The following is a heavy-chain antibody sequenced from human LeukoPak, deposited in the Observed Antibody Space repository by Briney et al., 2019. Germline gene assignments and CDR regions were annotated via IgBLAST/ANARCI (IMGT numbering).Heavy chain of an antibody. J-gene: IGHJ4*02. V-gene: IGHV3-23*01. Sequence: GGSLRLSCAAYGFTFSSYAMNWVRQAPGKGLEWVSAISGSGGSTYYADSVKGRFTISRDNSKNPLYLQMNSLRAEDPAVYYCAKDRCSGGSCYTYFDYWGQGTLVTVSS. CDR2: ISGSGGST. CDR1: GFTFSSYA. CDR3: AKDRCSGGSCYTYFDY. D-gene: IGHD2-15*01.